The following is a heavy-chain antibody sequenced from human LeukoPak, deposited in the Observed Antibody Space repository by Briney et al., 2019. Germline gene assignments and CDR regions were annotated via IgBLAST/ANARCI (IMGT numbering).Heavy chain of an antibody. CDR3: AKVCLRLVGKGYYFDY. D-gene: IGHD6-19*01. CDR1: GFTFSSYA. J-gene: IGHJ4*02. V-gene: IGHV3-23*01. Sequence: GGSLRLSCAASGFTFSSYAMSWVRQAPGKGLEWVSAISGSGGSTYYADSVTGRFTISRDNSKNTLYLQMNSLRAEDTAVYYCAKVCLRLVGKGYYFDYWGQGTLVTVSS. CDR2: ISGSGGST.